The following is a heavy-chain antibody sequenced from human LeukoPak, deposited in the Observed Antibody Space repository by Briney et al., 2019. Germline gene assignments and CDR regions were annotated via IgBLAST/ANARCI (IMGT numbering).Heavy chain of an antibody. CDR3: ASAPHYYYDSSGAFDY. Sequence: SETLSLTCTVSDGSITNYDWSWVRQPPGKGLEFLGHVHYSGTANYNPSLKSRVTISVDTSKNQFSLKLSSVTAADTAVYYCASAPHYYYDSSGAFDYWGQGTLVTVSS. CDR2: VHYSGTA. CDR1: DGSITNYD. D-gene: IGHD3-22*01. J-gene: IGHJ4*02. V-gene: IGHV4-59*08.